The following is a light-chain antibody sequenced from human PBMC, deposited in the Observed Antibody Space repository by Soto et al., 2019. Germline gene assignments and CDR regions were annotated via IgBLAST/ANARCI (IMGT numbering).Light chain of an antibody. CDR2: EVS. J-gene: IGLJ2*01. CDR1: SNDVGAYNR. Sequence: QSALTQPPSVSGSPGQSVTISCTGTSNDVGAYNRVSWYQQPPGTAPKLIIYEVSNRPSGVPDRFSGSKSGNTASLTISGRQADDEAEYYCSSYISSSTYVLFGGGTKLTVL. CDR3: SSYISSSTYVL. V-gene: IGLV2-18*02.